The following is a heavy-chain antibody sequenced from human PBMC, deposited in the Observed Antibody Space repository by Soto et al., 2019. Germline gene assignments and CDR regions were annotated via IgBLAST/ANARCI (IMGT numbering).Heavy chain of an antibody. V-gene: IGHV5-51*01. D-gene: IGHD3-22*01. CDR2: IYPGDSDT. CDR3: ARQLYYDSSGYYFGDAFDI. CDR1: GYSFTSYW. J-gene: IGHJ3*02. Sequence: PGESLKISCKGSGYSFTSYWIGWVRQMPGKGLDWMGIIYPGDSDTRYSPSFQGQVTISADKSISTAYLQWSSLKASDTAMYYCARQLYYDSSGYYFGDAFDIWGQGTMVTVSS.